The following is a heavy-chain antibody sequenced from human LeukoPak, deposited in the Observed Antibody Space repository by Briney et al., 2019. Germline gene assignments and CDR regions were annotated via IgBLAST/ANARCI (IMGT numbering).Heavy chain of an antibody. CDR3: ARDSYPPCYGSIKRYNWFDP. CDR1: GYTFTSYA. V-gene: IGHV1-3*01. Sequence: ASVKVSCKASGYTFTSYAMHWVRQAPGQRLEWMGWINAGNGNTKYSQKFQGRVTITRDTSASTAYMELSSLRSEDTAVYYCARDSYPPCYGSIKRYNWFDPWGQGTLVSVSS. J-gene: IGHJ5*02. CDR2: INAGNGNT. D-gene: IGHD3-10*01.